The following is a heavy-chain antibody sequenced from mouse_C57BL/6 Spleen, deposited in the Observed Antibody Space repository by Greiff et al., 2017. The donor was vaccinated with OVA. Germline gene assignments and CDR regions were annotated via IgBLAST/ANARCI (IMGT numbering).Heavy chain of an antibody. CDR3: AYYGISYEAMDY. V-gene: IGHV1-54*01. D-gene: IGHD1-1*01. CDR2: INPGSGGT. CDR1: GYAFTNYL. Sequence: QVQLQQSGAELVRPGTSVKVSCTASGYAFTNYLIEWVQQRPGQGLEWIGVINPGSGGTNYNEKFKGKATLTADKSSSTAYMQLSSLTSEDSAVYFCAYYGISYEAMDYWGQGTSVTVSS. J-gene: IGHJ4*01.